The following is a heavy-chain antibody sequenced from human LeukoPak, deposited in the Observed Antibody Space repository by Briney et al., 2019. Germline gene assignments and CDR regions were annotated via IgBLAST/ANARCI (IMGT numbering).Heavy chain of an antibody. CDR1: GFTFSSYE. D-gene: IGHD3-10*02. J-gene: IGHJ6*04. CDR3: AELGITMIGGV. CDR2: ISSSGITI. V-gene: IGHV3-48*03. Sequence: PGGSLRLFCAASGFTFSSYEMNWVRQAPGKGLEWVSYISSSGITIYYADSVKGRFTISRDNAKNSLFLQMNSLRADDTAVYYCAELGITMIGGVWGKGTTVTISS.